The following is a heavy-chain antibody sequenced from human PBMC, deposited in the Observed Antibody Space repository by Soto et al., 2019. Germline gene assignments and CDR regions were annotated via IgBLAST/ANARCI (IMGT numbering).Heavy chain of an antibody. CDR2: IRSKAYGGTT. J-gene: IGHJ4*02. D-gene: IGHD5-18*01. CDR3: TSYVDTAMVFDY. CDR1: GFTFGDYA. Sequence: GGSLRLSCTASGFTFGDYAMSWVRQAPGKGLEWVGFIRSKAYGGTTEYAASVKGRFTISRDDSKSIAYLQMNSLKTEDTAVYYCTSYVDTAMVFDYWGQGTLVTVSS. V-gene: IGHV3-49*04.